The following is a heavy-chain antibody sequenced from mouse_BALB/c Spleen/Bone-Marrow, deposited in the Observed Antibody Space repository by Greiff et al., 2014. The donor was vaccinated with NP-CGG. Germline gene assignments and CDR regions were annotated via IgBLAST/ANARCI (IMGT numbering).Heavy chain of an antibody. CDR2: IWAGGST. D-gene: IGHD4-1*01. V-gene: IGHV2-9*02. J-gene: IGHJ3*01. Sequence: QVQLKESGPGLVAPSQSLSITCTVSGFSLTNYGVHWVRQPPGKGLEWLGVIWAGGSTNYNSALMSRLSISKGNSKSQVFLQMNSLQTDDTAMYYCARDCGTGFASWGQGTLVTVSA. CDR1: GFSLTNYG. CDR3: ARDCGTGFAS.